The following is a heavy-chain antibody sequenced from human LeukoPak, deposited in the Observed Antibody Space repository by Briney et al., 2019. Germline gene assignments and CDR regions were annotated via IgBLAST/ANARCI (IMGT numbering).Heavy chain of an antibody. D-gene: IGHD3-22*01. CDR1: SGSINSGDYY. Sequence: PSETLSLTCTVSSGSINSGDYYWSWIRQPPGKGLEWIGYIYYSGSTYYNPSLQSRITISSDTFKNHFSLKLRSVTAADTAVYYCARAQYYYDSSGYIDGFDIWGQGTMVTVSS. CDR2: IYYSGST. J-gene: IGHJ3*02. V-gene: IGHV4-30-4*08. CDR3: ARAQYYYDSSGYIDGFDI.